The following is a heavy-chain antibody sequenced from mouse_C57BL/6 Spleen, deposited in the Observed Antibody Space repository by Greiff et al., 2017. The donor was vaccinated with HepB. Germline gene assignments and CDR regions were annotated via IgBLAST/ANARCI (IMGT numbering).Heavy chain of an antibody. J-gene: IGHJ4*01. CDR3: ARYIERPSYAMDY. CDR2: IRNKANGYTT. CDR1: GFTFPDYY. V-gene: IGHV7-3*01. Sequence: EVKLVESGGGLVQPGGSLSLSCAASGFTFPDYYMSWVRQPPGKALEWLGFIRNKANGYTTEYSASVKGRFTISRDNSQSILYLQRNALRAEDSATYYCARYIERPSYAMDYWGQGTSVTVSS.